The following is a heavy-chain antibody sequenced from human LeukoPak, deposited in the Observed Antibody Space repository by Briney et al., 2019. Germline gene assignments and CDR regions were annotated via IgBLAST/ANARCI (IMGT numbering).Heavy chain of an antibody. Sequence: GASVKGSGKASGYTFTNYFMHWVRQAPGQGLEWMGIINPSGGSTSYAQQFQGRVTMTRDTSTSTVYMELSSPRSEDTAVYYCSRGDSSGYSVLHYWGQGTLVTVSS. CDR1: GYTFTNYF. D-gene: IGHD3-22*01. CDR2: INPSGGST. CDR3: SRGDSSGYSVLHY. V-gene: IGHV1-46*01. J-gene: IGHJ4*02.